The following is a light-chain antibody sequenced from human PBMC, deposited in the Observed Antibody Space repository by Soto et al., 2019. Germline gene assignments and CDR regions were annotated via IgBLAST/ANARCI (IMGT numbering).Light chain of an antibody. V-gene: IGKV3-15*01. CDR3: QQYNNWPIT. CDR1: QSVSSY. CDR2: DTS. J-gene: IGKJ5*01. Sequence: EIVLTQSPATLSFSPGERATLSCRASQSVSSYLAWYQQKPGQAPRLLIYDTSTRATGIPARFSGSGSGTEFTLTISSLQSEDFAVYYCQQYNNWPITFGQGTRLEIK.